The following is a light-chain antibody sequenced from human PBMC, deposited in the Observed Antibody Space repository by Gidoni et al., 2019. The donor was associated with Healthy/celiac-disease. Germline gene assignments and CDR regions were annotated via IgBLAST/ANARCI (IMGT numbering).Light chain of an antibody. J-gene: IGKJ4*02. V-gene: IGKV3-11*01. Sequence: EIVLTQSPATLSLSPGERATLSCSASQCFSSYLAWYQQKPGQAPRLLIYVSSNRATGIPARFSGSGSGTDFTLTISSLGPEDFAVYYCQQRSNWPPSLTFXGXTKVEIK. CDR3: QQRSNWPPSLT. CDR2: VSS. CDR1: QCFSSY.